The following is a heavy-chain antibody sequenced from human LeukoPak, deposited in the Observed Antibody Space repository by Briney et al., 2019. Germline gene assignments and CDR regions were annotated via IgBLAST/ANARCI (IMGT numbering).Heavy chain of an antibody. D-gene: IGHD3-16*02. V-gene: IGHV1-24*01. Sequence: ASVKVSCKVSGYTLTELFMHWVRQAPGKGLEWMGGFDPEDGETIYAQKFQGRVTMTEDTSTDTAYMELSSLRSEDTAVYYCATALGDYVWGSYRYFYFDYWGQGTLVTVSS. CDR1: GYTLTELF. CDR3: ATALGDYVWGSYRYFYFDY. J-gene: IGHJ4*02. CDR2: FDPEDGET.